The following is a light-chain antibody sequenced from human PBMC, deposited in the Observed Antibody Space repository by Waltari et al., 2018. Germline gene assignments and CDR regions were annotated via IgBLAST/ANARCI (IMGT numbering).Light chain of an antibody. CDR3: HQSRSLPDT. CDR2: GTF. Sequence: DIQMTQSPSSLSASVGDRDTITCRPNQTLSNSLNWYQQKPAEAPTLLFHGTFSLERGVPSMVSGSGSGTDFTLTISSRQPEDFAACYCHQSRSLPDTFGQGTKLEI. V-gene: IGKV1-39*01. J-gene: IGKJ2*01. CDR1: QTLSNS.